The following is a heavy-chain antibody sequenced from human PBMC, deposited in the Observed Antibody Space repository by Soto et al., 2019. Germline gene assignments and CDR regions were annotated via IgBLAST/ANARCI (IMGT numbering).Heavy chain of an antibody. D-gene: IGHD1-1*01. CDR2: INDDGIST. J-gene: IGHJ4*02. CDR3: TRGPRSTSTGTGAF. V-gene: IGHV3-74*01. Sequence: GESLRLSCAASGFTFSMYWMHWVRQVPGKGPEWVSRINDDGISTNYADSVKGRLTISRDNAKNTLYLQMNALRVEDTAVYYCTRGPRSTSTGTGAFWGQGTLVTVSS. CDR1: GFTFSMYW.